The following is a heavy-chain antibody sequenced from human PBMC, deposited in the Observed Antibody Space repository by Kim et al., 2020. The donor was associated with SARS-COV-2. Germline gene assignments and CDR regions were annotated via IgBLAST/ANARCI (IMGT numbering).Heavy chain of an antibody. J-gene: IGHJ2*01. D-gene: IGHD3-22*01. CDR2: IYYSGST. CDR3: ARGNGGSSGYYYGDWYFDL. CDR1: GGSISSSSYY. V-gene: IGHV4-39*07. Sequence: LETLSLTCTVSGGSISSSSYYWGWIRQPPGKGLEWIGSIYYSGSTYYNPSLKSRVTISVDTSKNQFSLKLSSVTAADTAVYYCARGNGGSSGYYYGDWYFDLWGRGTLVTVSS.